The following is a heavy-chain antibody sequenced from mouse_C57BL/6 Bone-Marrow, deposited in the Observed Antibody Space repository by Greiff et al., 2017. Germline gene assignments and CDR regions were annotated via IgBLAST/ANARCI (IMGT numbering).Heavy chain of an antibody. CDR1: GFTFSSYA. Sequence: EVKLMESGEGLVKPGGSLKLSCAASGFTFSSYAMSWVRQTPEKRLEWVAYISSGGDYIYYADTVKGRVTISRDNARNTLYLQMSSLKSEDTAMYYCTRDRVTVTTGDAMDYWGQGTSVTVSS. CDR3: TRDRVTVTTGDAMDY. J-gene: IGHJ4*01. D-gene: IGHD1-1*01. CDR2: ISSGGDYI. V-gene: IGHV5-9-1*02.